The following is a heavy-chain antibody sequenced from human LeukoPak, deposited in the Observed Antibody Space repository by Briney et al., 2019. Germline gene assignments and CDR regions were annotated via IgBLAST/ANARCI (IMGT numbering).Heavy chain of an antibody. CDR3: ARWTKGYCTNGVCPYYFDY. V-gene: IGHV4-59*01. J-gene: IGHJ4*02. D-gene: IGHD2-8*01. Sequence: PPETLSLTCTVSGGSISSYYWSWIRQPPGKGLEWIGYIYYSGSTNYNPSLKSRVTISVDTSKNQFSLKLSSVTAADTAVYYCARWTKGYCTNGVCPYYFDYWGQGTLVTVSS. CDR1: GGSISSYY. CDR2: IYYSGST.